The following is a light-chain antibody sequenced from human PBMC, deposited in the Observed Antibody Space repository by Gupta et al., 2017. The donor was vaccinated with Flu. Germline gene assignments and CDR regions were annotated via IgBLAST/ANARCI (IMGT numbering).Light chain of an antibody. J-gene: IGKJ2*01. V-gene: IGKV1-16*01. CDR2: AAS. Sequence: DIQMTQSPSSLSAFVGDRVTITCRASQGITNSLVWFQQKAGKAPKSLIFAASTLQSGVPSRFSGGGSGKVFTLTISSLQPEDFATYYCQQENNTPYTFGQGTKLDIK. CDR3: QQENNTPYT. CDR1: QGITNS.